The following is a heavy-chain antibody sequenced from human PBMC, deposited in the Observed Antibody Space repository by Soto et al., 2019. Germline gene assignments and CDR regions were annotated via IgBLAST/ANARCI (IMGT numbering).Heavy chain of an antibody. CDR3: AREGSYGDYYFDY. Sequence: GGSMRLSCAASGFTFSSYAMHWVRQAPGKGLEWVAVISYDGSNKYYADSVKGRFTISRDNAKNTLYLQMNSLRAEDTAVYYCAREGSYGDYYFDYWGQGTLVTVSS. J-gene: IGHJ4*02. V-gene: IGHV3-30-3*01. CDR1: GFTFSSYA. D-gene: IGHD4-17*01. CDR2: ISYDGSNK.